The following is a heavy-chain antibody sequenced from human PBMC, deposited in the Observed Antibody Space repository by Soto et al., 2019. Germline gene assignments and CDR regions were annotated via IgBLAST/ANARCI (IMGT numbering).Heavy chain of an antibody. CDR3: AKDPYKVAGRPSYYFDY. CDR2: IRGSGGST. J-gene: IGHJ4*02. Sequence: GGSLRLSCAASGFTFSSYAMSWVRQAPGKGLEWVSAIRGSGGSTYYEDSVKGRFTISRANSKNTLYLQMNSLRAEDTAVYYCAKDPYKVAGRPSYYFDYWGQGTLVTVSS. V-gene: IGHV3-23*01. D-gene: IGHD1-20*01. CDR1: GFTFSSYA.